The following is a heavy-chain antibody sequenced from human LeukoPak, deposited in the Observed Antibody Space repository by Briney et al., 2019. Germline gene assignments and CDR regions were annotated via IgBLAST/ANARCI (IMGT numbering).Heavy chain of an antibody. CDR3: ATGRLPPLGGYYYYGMDV. D-gene: IGHD3-16*01. CDR1: GYTLTELS. J-gene: IGHJ6*02. V-gene: IGHV1-24*01. Sequence: ASVKVSCKVSGYTLTELSMHWVRQAPGKGLEWMGGFDPEDGETIYAQKFQGRVTMTEDTSTDTAYMELSSLRSEDTAVYYCATGRLPPLGGYYYYGMDVWGQGTTVTVSS. CDR2: FDPEDGET.